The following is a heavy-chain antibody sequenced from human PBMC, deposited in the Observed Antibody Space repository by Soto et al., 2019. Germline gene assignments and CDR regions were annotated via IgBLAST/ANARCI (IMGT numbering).Heavy chain of an antibody. CDR3: AKPRRYHYYDSSGYYTYYFDY. CDR2: ISGSGGST. CDR1: GFTFSSYA. V-gene: IGHV3-23*01. D-gene: IGHD3-22*01. J-gene: IGHJ4*02. Sequence: GGSLRLSCAASGFTFSSYAMSWVRQAPGKGLEWVSAISGSGGSTYYADSVKGRFTISRDNSKNTLYLQMNSLRAEDTAVYYCAKPRRYHYYDSSGYYTYYFDYWGQGTLVTVSS.